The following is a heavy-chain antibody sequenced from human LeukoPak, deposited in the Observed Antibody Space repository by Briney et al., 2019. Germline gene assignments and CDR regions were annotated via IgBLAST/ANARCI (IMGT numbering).Heavy chain of an antibody. J-gene: IGHJ4*02. V-gene: IGHV4-39*07. D-gene: IGHD3-10*01. CDR2: ISYSGST. CDR1: GGSIGSTTYY. Sequence: SETLSLTCTVSGGSIGSTTYYWGWIRQSPGKGLMWVGSISYSGSTYYNPSLKSRVSISVDTSKNQFSLKLSSVTAADTAVYYCARAWFGGSGSPYYFDYWGQGTLVTVSS. CDR3: ARAWFGGSGSPYYFDY.